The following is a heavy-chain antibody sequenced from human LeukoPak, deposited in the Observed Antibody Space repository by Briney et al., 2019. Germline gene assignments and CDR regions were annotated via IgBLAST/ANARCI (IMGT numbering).Heavy chain of an antibody. CDR2: ISSSGSTI. J-gene: IGHJ4*02. CDR1: GFTFSSYE. D-gene: IGHD3-16*01. Sequence: GGSLRLSCAASGFTFSSYEMNWVRQAPGKGLEWVSYISSSGSTIYYADSVKGRFTISRDNAKNSLYLQMNSLRAEDTAVYYCARAKYDYVWGSDSPHLDYWGQGTLVTVSS. CDR3: ARAKYDYVWGSDSPHLDY. V-gene: IGHV3-48*03.